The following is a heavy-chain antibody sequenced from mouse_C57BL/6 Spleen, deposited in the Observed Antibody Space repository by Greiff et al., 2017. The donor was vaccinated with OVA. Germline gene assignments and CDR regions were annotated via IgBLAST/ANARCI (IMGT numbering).Heavy chain of an antibody. CDR1: GYTFTTYP. V-gene: IGHV1-47*01. J-gene: IGHJ2*01. CDR3: ARGNYYYGSSYRYYFDY. CDR2: FHPYNDDT. D-gene: IGHD1-1*01. Sequence: VQLQQSGAELVKPGASVKMSCKASGYTFTTYPIEWMKQNHGKSLEWIGNFHPYNDDTKYNEKFKGKATLTVEKSSSTVYLELSRLTSDDSAVYYCARGNYYYGSSYRYYFDYWGQGTTLTVSS.